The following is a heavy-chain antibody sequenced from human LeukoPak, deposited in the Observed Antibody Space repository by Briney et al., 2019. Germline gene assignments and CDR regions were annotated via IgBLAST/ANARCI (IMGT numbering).Heavy chain of an antibody. D-gene: IGHD1-1*01. J-gene: IGHJ3*01. CDR1: GFAFSGYG. V-gene: IGHV3-30*02. CDR2: INYDGSNK. CDR3: AKEWSNWNAYDAFDA. Sequence: GGSLRLSCAASGFAFSGYGMHWVRKAPGKGLEGVAFINYDGSNKYSADSLKGRFTISRDNSKNTLYLQMNRLRVEDTAVYYCAKEWSNWNAYDAFDAWGQGTMVTVSS.